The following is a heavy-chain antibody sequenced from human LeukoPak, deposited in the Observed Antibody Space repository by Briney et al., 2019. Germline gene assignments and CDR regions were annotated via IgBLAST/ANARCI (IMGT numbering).Heavy chain of an antibody. V-gene: IGHV4-59*01. CDR2: IYYSGST. D-gene: IGHD4-17*01. CDR3: ARGQDYGDFYEDTNWFDP. J-gene: IGHJ5*02. CDR1: GGSISSYY. Sequence: PETLSLTCTVSGGSISSYYWSWIRQPPGKGLEWIGYIYYSGSTNYNPSLKSRVTISVDTSKNQFSLKLSSVTAADTAVYYCARGQDYGDFYEDTNWFDPWGQGTLVTVSS.